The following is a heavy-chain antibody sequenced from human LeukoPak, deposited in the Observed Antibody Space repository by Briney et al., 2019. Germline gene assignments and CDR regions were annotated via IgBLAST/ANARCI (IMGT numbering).Heavy chain of an antibody. V-gene: IGHV3-21*01. D-gene: IGHD3-10*01. CDR1: GFTFSSYS. CDR2: ISGSSSYI. Sequence: GGSLRLSCAASGFTFSSYSMNWVRQAPGKGLEWVSSISGSSSYIYYADSVKGRFSISRDNAKNSLYLQMNSLRAEDTAVYYCANYYGSGRENYWGQGTLVTVSS. J-gene: IGHJ4*02. CDR3: ANYYGSGRENY.